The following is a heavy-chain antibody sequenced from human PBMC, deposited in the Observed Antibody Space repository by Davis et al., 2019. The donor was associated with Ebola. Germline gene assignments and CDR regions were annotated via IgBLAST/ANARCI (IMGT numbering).Heavy chain of an antibody. CDR2: IWYDGSNK. V-gene: IGHV3-33*01. D-gene: IGHD3-3*01. CDR1: GFTFSSYG. CDR3: ARGYTYYDFWSGYGGMDV. J-gene: IGHJ6*02. Sequence: GESLKISCAASGFTFSSYGMHWVRQAPGKGLEWVAVIWYDGSNKYYADSVKGRFTISRDNSKNTLYLQMNSLRAEDTAVYYCARGYTYYDFWSGYGGMDVWGQGTTVTVSS.